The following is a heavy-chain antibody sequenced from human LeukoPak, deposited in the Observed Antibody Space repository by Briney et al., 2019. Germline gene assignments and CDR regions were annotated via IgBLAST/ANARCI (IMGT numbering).Heavy chain of an antibody. Sequence: ASVKVSCKASGYIFTSYDINWVRQATGQGLEWMGWISAYNGNTNYAQKLQGRVTMTTDTSTSTAYMELRSLRSDDTAVYYCARDPYSSSWYHYFDYWGQGTLVTVSS. CDR3: ARDPYSSSWYHYFDY. D-gene: IGHD6-13*01. V-gene: IGHV1-18*01. CDR2: ISAYNGNT. CDR1: GYIFTSYD. J-gene: IGHJ4*02.